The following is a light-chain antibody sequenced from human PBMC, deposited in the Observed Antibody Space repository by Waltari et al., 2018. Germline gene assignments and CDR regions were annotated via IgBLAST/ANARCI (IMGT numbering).Light chain of an antibody. CDR2: VNSDGSH. V-gene: IGLV4-69*01. Sequence: QLVLTQSPSASASLGASVKLTCTLSSGHSSNVIAWHQQQPEKGPRYLMKVNSDGSHSKGDKIPDRFSGSSSGAAHYLPLSSLQSEDEADYDCQAGGHGTWVFGGGTKLTIL. CDR1: SGHSSNV. CDR3: QAGGHGTWV. J-gene: IGLJ3*02.